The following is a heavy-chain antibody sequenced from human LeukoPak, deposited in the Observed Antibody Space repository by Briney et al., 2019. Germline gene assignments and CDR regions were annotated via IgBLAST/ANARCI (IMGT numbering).Heavy chain of an antibody. J-gene: IGHJ6*03. D-gene: IGHD2-2*01. Sequence: SETLSVTCTVSGGSISSGSYYWSWIRQPAGKGLEWIGRIYTSGSTNYNPSLKSRVTISVDTSKNQFSLKLSSVTAADTAVYYCASSVVVPAARTLYYYYMDVWGKGTTVTVSS. V-gene: IGHV4-61*02. CDR1: GGSISSGSYY. CDR2: IYTSGST. CDR3: ASSVVVPAARTLYYYYMDV.